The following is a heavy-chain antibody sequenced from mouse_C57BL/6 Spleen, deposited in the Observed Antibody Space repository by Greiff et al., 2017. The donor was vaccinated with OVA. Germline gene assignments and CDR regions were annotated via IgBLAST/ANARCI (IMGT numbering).Heavy chain of an antibody. CDR3: ARCHDGYYIDY. D-gene: IGHD2-3*01. V-gene: IGHV1-52*01. CDR1: GYTFTSYW. CDR2: IDPSDSET. J-gene: IGHJ2*01. Sequence: VKLQESGAELVRPGSSVKLSCKASGYTFTSYWMHWVKQRPIQGLEWIGNIDPSDSETHYNQKFKDKATLTVDKSSSTAFMQLSSLTSEDSAVYYCARCHDGYYIDYWGQGTTLTVSS.